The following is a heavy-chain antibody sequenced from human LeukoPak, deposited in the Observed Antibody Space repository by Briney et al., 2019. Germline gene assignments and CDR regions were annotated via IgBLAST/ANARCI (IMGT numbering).Heavy chain of an antibody. CDR3: ARTSYGSGSYYRDY. D-gene: IGHD3-10*01. J-gene: IGHJ4*02. Sequence: GGSLRLSCAASGFTFSSYAMHWVRQAPGKGLEWVAVISYDGSNKYYADSVKGRFTISRDNSKNTLYLQMNSLRAEDTAVYYCARTSYGSGSYYRDYWGQGTLVTVSS. CDR2: ISYDGSNK. CDR1: GFTFSSYA. V-gene: IGHV3-30-3*01.